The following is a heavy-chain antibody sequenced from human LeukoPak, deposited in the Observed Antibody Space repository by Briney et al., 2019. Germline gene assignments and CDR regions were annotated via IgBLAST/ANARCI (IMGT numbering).Heavy chain of an antibody. CDR1: GYTFTSYD. V-gene: IGHV1-8*03. CDR2: MNPNSGNT. D-gene: IGHD1-1*01. CDR3: ARAKKQLERRKPPGYYYYMDV. Sequence: ASVKVSCKASGYTFTSYDINWVRQATGQGLEWVGWMNPNSGNTGYAQKFQGRVTITRNTSISTAYMELSSLRSEDTAVYYCARAKKQLERRKPPGYYYYMDVWGKGTTVTVSS. J-gene: IGHJ6*03.